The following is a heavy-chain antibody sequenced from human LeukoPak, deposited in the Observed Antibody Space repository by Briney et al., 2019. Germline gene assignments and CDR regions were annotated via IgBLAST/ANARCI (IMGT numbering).Heavy chain of an antibody. Sequence: SETLSLSCTVSGGSIGSSSYYWGWLRQPPGKGLEWIGSIYYSGSTYYNPSLKSRVTISVDTSKNQFSHKLSSVTAADTAVYYCARLVLDAAAGTFDYWGQGTLVTVSS. CDR2: IYYSGST. D-gene: IGHD6-13*01. V-gene: IGHV4-39*01. CDR3: ARLVLDAAAGTFDY. J-gene: IGHJ4*02. CDR1: GGSIGSSSYY.